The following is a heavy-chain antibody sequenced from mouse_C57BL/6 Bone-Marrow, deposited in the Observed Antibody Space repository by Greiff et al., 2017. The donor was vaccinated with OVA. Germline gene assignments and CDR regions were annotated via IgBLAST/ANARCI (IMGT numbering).Heavy chain of an antibody. CDR2: FYPGSGSI. J-gene: IGHJ2*01. V-gene: IGHV1-62-2*01. Sequence: VQLQQSGAELVKPGASVKLSCKASGYTFTEYTIHWVKQRSGQGLEWIGWFYPGSGSIKYNEKFKDKATLTADKSSSTVYMELSRLTSEVSAVYFCARHEEVYYYGSSYGYFDYWGQGTTLTVSS. CDR1: GYTFTEYT. D-gene: IGHD1-1*01. CDR3: ARHEEVYYYGSSYGYFDY.